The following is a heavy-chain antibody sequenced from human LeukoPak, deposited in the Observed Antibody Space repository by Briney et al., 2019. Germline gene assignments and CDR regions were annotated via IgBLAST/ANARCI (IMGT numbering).Heavy chain of an antibody. CDR1: GFTFSNSA. Sequence: GGSLRLSCAASGFTFSNSAMTWIRQLPGKGLEWVSTISNAGSGTYYADFVKGRFTISRDNSKNTLYLQMNSLRAEDTAVYYCAKWGQNYYDSSGYYDWGQGTLVTVSS. V-gene: IGHV3-23*01. D-gene: IGHD3-22*01. CDR3: AKWGQNYYDSSGYYD. CDR2: ISNAGSGT. J-gene: IGHJ4*02.